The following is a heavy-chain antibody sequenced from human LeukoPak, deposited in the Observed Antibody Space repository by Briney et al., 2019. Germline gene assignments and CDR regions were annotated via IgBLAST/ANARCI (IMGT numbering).Heavy chain of an antibody. Sequence: GGSLRLSCAASGFTFSSYSMNWVRQAPGKGLEWVSSISSGSSYIYYADSVKGRFTISRDNAKNSLYLQMNSLRAEDTAVYYCARGADCSSTSCYIDFDYWGQGTLVTVSS. CDR2: ISSGSSYI. CDR3: ARGADCSSTSCYIDFDY. D-gene: IGHD2-2*02. V-gene: IGHV3-21*01. CDR1: GFTFSSYS. J-gene: IGHJ4*02.